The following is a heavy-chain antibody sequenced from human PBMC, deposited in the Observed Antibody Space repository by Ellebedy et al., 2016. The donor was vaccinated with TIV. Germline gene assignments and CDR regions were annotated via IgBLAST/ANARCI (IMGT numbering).Heavy chain of an antibody. D-gene: IGHD6-19*01. Sequence: PGGSLRLSCTDSGFTLSSYWMQWVRQAPGKGLEWVANIKQDGSDEYYLDSVKGRFTIARDNAKKSLYLQMNSLRSEDTAVYYCARGTGWIIDYWGQGILVTVSS. J-gene: IGHJ4*02. V-gene: IGHV3-7*04. CDR3: ARGTGWIIDY. CDR2: IKQDGSDE. CDR1: GFTLSSYW.